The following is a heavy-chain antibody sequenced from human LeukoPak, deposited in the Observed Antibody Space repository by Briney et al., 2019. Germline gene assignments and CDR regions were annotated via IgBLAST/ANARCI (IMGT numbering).Heavy chain of an antibody. D-gene: IGHD6-6*01. CDR3: AHRRVSSSSFDAFDI. Sequence: SGPTLVKPTQTLTLTCTFSGFSLSTSGMGVGWIRQPPGKALEWLALIYWNDDKRYSPSLRSSLTITKDTSKNQVVLTMTNMDPVDTATYYCAHRRVSSSSFDAFDIWGQGTMVTVSS. CDR1: GFSLSTSGMG. J-gene: IGHJ3*02. CDR2: IYWNDDK. V-gene: IGHV2-5*01.